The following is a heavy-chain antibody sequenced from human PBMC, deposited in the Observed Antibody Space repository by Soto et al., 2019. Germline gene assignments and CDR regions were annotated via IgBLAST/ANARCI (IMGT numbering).Heavy chain of an antibody. Sequence: NPGGSLRLSCAASGLTFSSYSMNWVRQAPGKGLEWVSSISSSSSYIYYADSVKGRFTISRDNAKKSLYLQMNSLRAEDTALYYCARMGAGYCSSTSCYPPPTMGYGMDVWGQGTTVTVSS. D-gene: IGHD2-2*01. CDR3: ARMGAGYCSSTSCYPPPTMGYGMDV. CDR2: ISSSSSYI. J-gene: IGHJ6*02. V-gene: IGHV3-21*01. CDR1: GLTFSSYS.